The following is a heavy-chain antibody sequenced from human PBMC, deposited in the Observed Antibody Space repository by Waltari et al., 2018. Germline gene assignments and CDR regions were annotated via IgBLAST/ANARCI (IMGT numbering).Heavy chain of an antibody. V-gene: IGHV4-39*07. J-gene: IGHJ4*02. Sequence: QLQLQESGPGLVKPSETLSLTCTVSGGSISSSSYYWGWVRQPPGKGLEWIGSIYYSGSTYYNPSLKSRVTISVDTSKNQFSLKLSSVTAADTAVYYCASKGYSGFQGVDYWGQGTLVTVSS. CDR2: IYYSGST. D-gene: IGHD1-26*01. CDR3: ASKGYSGFQGVDY. CDR1: GGSISSSSYY.